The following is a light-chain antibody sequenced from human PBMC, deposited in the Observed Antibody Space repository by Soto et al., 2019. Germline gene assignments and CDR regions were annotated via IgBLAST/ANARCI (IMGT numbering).Light chain of an antibody. Sequence: DLVMTQTPLSLSVTPGQPASISCKSSQSLLHSDGKTHLYWYLQKPGQPPQILIYEVSNRVSGVPDRFRGSGPGTDSTLKSSRVEAEDFGVYYCLQSISRPMAFGQRTNVE. CDR3: LQSISRPMA. V-gene: IGKV2D-29*01. CDR2: EVS. J-gene: IGKJ1*01. CDR1: QSLLHSDGKTH.